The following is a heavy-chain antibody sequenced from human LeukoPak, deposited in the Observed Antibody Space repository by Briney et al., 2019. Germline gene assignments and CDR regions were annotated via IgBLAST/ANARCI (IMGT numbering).Heavy chain of an antibody. CDR1: GGSVSSGSYY. CDR3: ARDPNGSGSYYNC. CDR2: IYYSGST. Sequence: SETLSLTCTVSGGSVSSGSYYWSWLRQPPGKGLEWIGYIYYSGSTNYNPSLKSRVTISVDTSKNQFSLKLSSVTAADTAVYYCARDPNGSGSYYNCWGQGTLVTVSS. V-gene: IGHV4-61*01. D-gene: IGHD3-10*01. J-gene: IGHJ4*02.